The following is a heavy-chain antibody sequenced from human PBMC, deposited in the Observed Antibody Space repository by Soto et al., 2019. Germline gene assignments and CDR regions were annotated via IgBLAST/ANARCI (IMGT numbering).Heavy chain of an antibody. Sequence: GGSLRLSFSASGFTLSDFAMYWVRRSPGKGLEYVSCIRNSGDRTYEAYSVKVRFFISIDNSNQMVYLQMTSLRTDDTAVYYCVRDVLSLVWNNVLFGXWGKGTLVTVSX. V-gene: IGHV3-64D*06. D-gene: IGHD1-1*01. CDR3: VRDVLSLVWNNVLFGX. J-gene: IGHJ4*02. CDR1: GFTLSDFA. CDR2: IRNSGDRT.